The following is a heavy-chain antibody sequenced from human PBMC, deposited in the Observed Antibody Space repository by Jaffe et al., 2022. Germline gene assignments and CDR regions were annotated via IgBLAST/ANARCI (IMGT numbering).Heavy chain of an antibody. CDR2: INHSGST. D-gene: IGHD6-13*01. V-gene: IGHV4-34*01. CDR3: ARQISSSGGAIDY. CDR1: GGSFSGYY. Sequence: QVQLQQWGAGLLKPSETLSLTCAVYGGSFSGYYWSWIRQPPGKGLEWIGEINHSGSTNYNPSLKSRVTISVDTSKNQFSLKLSSVTAADTAVYYCARQISSSGGAIDYWGQGTLVTVSS. J-gene: IGHJ4*02.